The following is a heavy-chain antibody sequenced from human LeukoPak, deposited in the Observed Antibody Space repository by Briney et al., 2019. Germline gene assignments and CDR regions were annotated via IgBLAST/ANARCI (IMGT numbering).Heavy chain of an antibody. CDR2: INHSGST. V-gene: IGHV4-34*01. Sequence: SETLSLTCAVYGGSFSGYYWSWIRQPPGKGLEWIGEINHSGSTNYNPSLKSRVTISVDTSKNQFSLKLSSVTAADTAVYYCARGRGWTPPWIHYWGQGTLVTVSS. J-gene: IGHJ4*02. CDR3: ARGRGWTPPWIHY. CDR1: GGSFSGYY. D-gene: IGHD3/OR15-3a*01.